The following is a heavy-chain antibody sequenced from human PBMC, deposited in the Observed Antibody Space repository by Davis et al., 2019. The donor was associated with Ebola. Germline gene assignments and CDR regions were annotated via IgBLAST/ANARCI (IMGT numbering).Heavy chain of an antibody. CDR2: ISSSGSTI. D-gene: IGHD2-2*01. Sequence: PGGSLRLSCVASGFTLSSYEMNWVRQAPGKGLEWVSYISSSGSTIYYADSVKGRFTISRDNAKNSLYLQMNSLRAEDTAVYYCAKATNYCSSTSCYGIYYYYYGMDVWGQGTRSPSP. CDR3: AKATNYCSSTSCYGIYYYYYGMDV. CDR1: GFTLSSYE. J-gene: IGHJ6*02. V-gene: IGHV3-48*03.